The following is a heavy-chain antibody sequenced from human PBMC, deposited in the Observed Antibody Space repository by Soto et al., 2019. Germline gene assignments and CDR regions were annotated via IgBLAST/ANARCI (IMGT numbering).Heavy chain of an antibody. D-gene: IGHD3-10*01. CDR2: IDGAGRIT. V-gene: IGHV3-23*01. Sequence: EVQLLESGGGFIQPGGSLRLSCAASGFTPSSSDMSWVRQGPGKGLEWVSTIDGAGRITYYADSVKGRFTISRDNSKNTLYLQMESLGADDTAVYYCVKKSGWFHSWGQGAQVTVSS. J-gene: IGHJ5*01. CDR1: GFTPSSSD. CDR3: VKKSGWFHS.